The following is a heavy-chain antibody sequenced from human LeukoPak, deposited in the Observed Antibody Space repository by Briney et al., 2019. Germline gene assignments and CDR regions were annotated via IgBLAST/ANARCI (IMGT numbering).Heavy chain of an antibody. CDR2: IGSSTGYT. CDR1: GFTFSSYA. V-gene: IGHV3-21*01. J-gene: IGHJ4*02. D-gene: IGHD2-15*01. CDR3: AREYCSGGTCYGY. Sequence: PGGSLRLSCAASGFTFSSYAMHWVRQAPGKGLEWVSSIGSSTGYTYYGVSVKGRFTISRDIAKNSLYLQMNSLRVEDTAIYYCAREYCSGGTCYGYWGQGTLVTVSS.